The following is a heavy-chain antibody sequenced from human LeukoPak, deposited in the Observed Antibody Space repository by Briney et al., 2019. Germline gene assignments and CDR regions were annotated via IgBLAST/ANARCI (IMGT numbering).Heavy chain of an antibody. CDR3: ARGPDNRYSSGWYLDY. CDR1: GGTFSSYA. CDR2: IIPIFGTA. J-gene: IGHJ4*02. Sequence: SVKVSCKASGGTFSSYAISWVRQAPGQGLEWMGGIIPIFGTANYAQKFQGRVTITADESTSTAYMELSSLRSEDTAVYYCARGPDNRYSSGWYLDYWGQGTLVTVSS. V-gene: IGHV1-69*13. D-gene: IGHD6-19*01.